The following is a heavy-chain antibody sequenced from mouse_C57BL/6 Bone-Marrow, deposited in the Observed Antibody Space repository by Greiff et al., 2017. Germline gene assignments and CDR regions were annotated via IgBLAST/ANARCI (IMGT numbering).Heavy chain of an antibody. V-gene: IGHV7-1*01. CDR1: GFTFSDFY. CDR3: ARDAPYYAMDY. CDR2: SSNKANAYTT. Sequence: EVKVVESGGGLVQSGRSLRLSCATSGFTFSDFYMEWVRQAPGKGLEWIAASSNKANAYTTEYSASVKGRFIVSRDTSQSILYLQMNALRAEDTAIYYCARDAPYYAMDYWCQGTSVTVSS. J-gene: IGHJ4*01.